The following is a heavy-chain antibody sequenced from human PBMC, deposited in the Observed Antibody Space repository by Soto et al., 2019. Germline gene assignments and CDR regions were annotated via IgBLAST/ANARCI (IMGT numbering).Heavy chain of an antibody. D-gene: IGHD1-1*01. Sequence: QVHLVQSGAEVKKPGASVKVSCKGSGYGFTTYGTTWVRQAPGQGLEWMAWISAHNGNTNYAHKLQGRVTVTRDTSTSTAYMELRSLRSDDTAGYYCARGRYGDYWGHGALVTVSS. V-gene: IGHV1-18*01. CDR1: GYGFTTYG. CDR2: ISAHNGNT. J-gene: IGHJ4*01. CDR3: ARGRYGDY.